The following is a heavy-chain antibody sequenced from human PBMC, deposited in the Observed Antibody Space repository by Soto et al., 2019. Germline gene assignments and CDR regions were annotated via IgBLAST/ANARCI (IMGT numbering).Heavy chain of an antibody. CDR2: IYYSGST. CDR3: ASPVMAGRDY. Sequence: QLQLQESGPGLVKPSETLSLTCTVSGGSISSSSYYWGWIRQPPGKGLEWIGGIYYSGSTYYNPSLKSRVTISVDTSKNQFSLKLSSVTAADTAVYYCASPVMAGRDYWGQGTLVTVSS. D-gene: IGHD6-19*01. J-gene: IGHJ4*02. CDR1: GGSISSSSYY. V-gene: IGHV4-39*01.